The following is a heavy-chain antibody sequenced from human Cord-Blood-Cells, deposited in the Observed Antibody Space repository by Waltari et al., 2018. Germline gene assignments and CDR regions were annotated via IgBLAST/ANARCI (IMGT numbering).Heavy chain of an antibody. V-gene: IGHV3-33*01. CDR1: GFTFSSYG. CDR3: ARDLGVAAAIDY. Sequence: QVQLVESGGGVVQPGRSLRLSCAASGFTFSSYGMHWVRQAPGKGLEWVAVIWYDGSNKYYADSVKGRFTISRDNSKNTLYLQMNSLRAEDTAVYYCARDLGVAAAIDYWGQGTLVTVSS. J-gene: IGHJ4*02. CDR2: IWYDGSNK. D-gene: IGHD6-13*01.